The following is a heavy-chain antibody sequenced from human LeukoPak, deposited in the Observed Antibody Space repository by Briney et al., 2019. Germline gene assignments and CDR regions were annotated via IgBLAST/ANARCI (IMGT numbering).Heavy chain of an antibody. Sequence: SETLSLTCTVSGGSSSSYYWSWIRQPAGKGLEWIGRIYTSGSTNYNPSLKSRVTMSVDTSKNQFSLKLSSVTAADTAVYYCAREQGPYYGSGSYYTLFDYWGQGTLVTVSS. V-gene: IGHV4-4*07. CDR2: IYTSGST. J-gene: IGHJ4*02. D-gene: IGHD3-10*01. CDR1: GGSSSSYY. CDR3: AREQGPYYGSGSYYTLFDY.